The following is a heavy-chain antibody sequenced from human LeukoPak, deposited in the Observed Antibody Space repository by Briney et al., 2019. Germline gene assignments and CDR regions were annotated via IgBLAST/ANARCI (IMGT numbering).Heavy chain of an antibody. CDR3: ARDALPLNWNYGRHRFDP. J-gene: IGHJ5*02. CDR2: IYYSGST. D-gene: IGHD1-7*01. CDR1: GGSISSGDYY. V-gene: IGHV4-30-4*01. Sequence: PSQTLSLTCTVSGGSISSGDYYWSWIRQPPGKGLEWIGYIYYSGSTYYNPSLKSRVTMSVDTSKNQFSLKLSSVTAADTAVYYCARDALPLNWNYGRHRFDPWGQGTLVTVSS.